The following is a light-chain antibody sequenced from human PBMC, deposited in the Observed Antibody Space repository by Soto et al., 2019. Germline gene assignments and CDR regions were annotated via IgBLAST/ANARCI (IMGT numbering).Light chain of an antibody. CDR2: EVS. V-gene: IGLV2-14*01. CDR1: SSDVGGYNY. CDR3: SSYTSSSTWV. Sequence: QSALTQPASVSGSPGQSITISCTGTSSDVGGYNYVSWYQQHPGKAPKLMIYEVSNRPSGVSNRFSGSKSGNTASLTISGLTAEDEADYYGSSYTSSSTWVFGGGTKLTVL. J-gene: IGLJ3*02.